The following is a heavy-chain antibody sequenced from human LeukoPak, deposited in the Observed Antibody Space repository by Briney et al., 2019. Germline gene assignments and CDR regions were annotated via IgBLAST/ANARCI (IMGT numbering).Heavy chain of an antibody. V-gene: IGHV3-15*07. CDR2: IKSKTDGGTI. CDR1: GFTVSSNY. J-gene: IGHJ4*02. Sequence: GGSLRLSCAASGFTVSSNYMNWVRQAPGKGLEWVGRIKSKTDGGTIDYAAPVKGRFTISRDDSKNTLYLQMNSLKAEDTAVYYCITRGVVAWGQGTLVTVSS. CDR3: ITRGVVA. D-gene: IGHD2-15*01.